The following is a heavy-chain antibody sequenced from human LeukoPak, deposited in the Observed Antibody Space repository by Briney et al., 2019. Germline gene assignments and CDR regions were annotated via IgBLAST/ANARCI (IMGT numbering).Heavy chain of an antibody. V-gene: IGHV3-21*01. CDR2: ISSSSSYI. Sequence: GGSLRLSCAASGFTFSSYEMNWVRQAPGKGLEWVSSISSSSSYIYYADSVKGRFTISRDNAKNSLYLQMNSLRAEDTAVYYCARDSWYRWELRGSLYYFDYWGQGTLVTVSS. CDR1: GFTFSSYE. J-gene: IGHJ4*02. D-gene: IGHD1-26*01. CDR3: ARDSWYRWELRGSLYYFDY.